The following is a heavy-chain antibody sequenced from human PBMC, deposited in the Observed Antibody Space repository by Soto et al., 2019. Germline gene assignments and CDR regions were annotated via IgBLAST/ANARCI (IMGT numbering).Heavy chain of an antibody. D-gene: IGHD1-26*01. J-gene: IGHJ4*02. V-gene: IGHV1-46*01. CDR3: ATHVGQYYFDY. CDR2: IDAGGGYT. Sequence: ASVKVSCKASGYTFTSYYMNWVRQAPGQGLEWIGRIDAGGGYTNYAQKFQGRVTITRDTSASTAYMELSSLRSEDTAVYYCATHVGQYYFDYWGQGTLVTVSS. CDR1: GYTFTSYY.